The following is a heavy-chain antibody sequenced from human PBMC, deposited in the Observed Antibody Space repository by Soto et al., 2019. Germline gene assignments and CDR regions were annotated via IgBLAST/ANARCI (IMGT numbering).Heavy chain of an antibody. CDR1: GFTFSSCG. D-gene: IGHD3-22*01. CDR2: ISNDGRNK. J-gene: IGHJ4*02. Sequence: QVQLVESGGGVVQPGRSLRLSCAASGFTFSSCGMHWVRQAPGKGLEWVAVISNDGRNKYYADSVKGRFTISRDNSKNTRYLQMNSLRAEDTAVYYCAKEWVYDSSGWSFDYWGQGTLVTVSS. V-gene: IGHV3-30*18. CDR3: AKEWVYDSSGWSFDY.